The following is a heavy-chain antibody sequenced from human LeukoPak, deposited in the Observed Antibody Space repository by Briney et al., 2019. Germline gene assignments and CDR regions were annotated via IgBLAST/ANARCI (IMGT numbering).Heavy chain of an antibody. CDR1: GFTFNSYW. D-gene: IGHD6-19*01. CDR2: IKQDGTEK. J-gene: IGHJ4*02. Sequence: GGSLRLSCAGSGFTFNSYWMSWVRQAPGKGLEWVAHIKQDGTEKYYVDSVEGRFTISRDNARNSLYLQMNSLRAEDTAVYYRARDLTRIAVAGTVYFDYWGQGTLVTVSS. V-gene: IGHV3-7*01. CDR3: ARDLTRIAVAGTVYFDY.